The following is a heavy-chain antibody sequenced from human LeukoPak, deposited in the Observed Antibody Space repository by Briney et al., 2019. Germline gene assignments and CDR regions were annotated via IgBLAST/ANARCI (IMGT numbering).Heavy chain of an antibody. D-gene: IGHD1-26*01. V-gene: IGHV4-59*01. CDR2: IYYSGST. Sequence: SETLSLTCTVSGGSISSYYWSWIRQPPGKGLEWIGYIYYSGSTNYNPSLKSRVTISVDTSKNQFSLKLSSVTAADTAVYYCARQELLPPYYYMDVWGKGTSVTVSS. J-gene: IGHJ6*03. CDR3: ARQELLPPYYYMDV. CDR1: GGSISSYY.